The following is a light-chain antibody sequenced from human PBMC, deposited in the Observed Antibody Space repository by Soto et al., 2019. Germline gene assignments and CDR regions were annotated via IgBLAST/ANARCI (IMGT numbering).Light chain of an antibody. CDR1: QHISTN. CDR2: YAS. J-gene: IGKJ5*01. CDR3: QQYNNWPPNT. V-gene: IGKV3-15*01. Sequence: EIAVTQSPATLSLSPGMRATLSCRASQHISTNLAWYQQKPGQAPRLLIYYASTRATGIPDRFSGSGSGTEFTLTIRSLQSEDFAVYYCQQYNNWPPNTFGQGTQLENK.